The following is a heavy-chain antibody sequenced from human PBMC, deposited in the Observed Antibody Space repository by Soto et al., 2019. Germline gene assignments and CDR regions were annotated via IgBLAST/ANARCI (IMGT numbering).Heavy chain of an antibody. J-gene: IGHJ5*02. CDR1: GGSGRNDNYY. V-gene: IGHV4-61*01. CDR3: ARVGVSKRGWFDP. CDR2: ISFSGNT. Sequence: SETLSLTCSVSGGSGRNDNYYWSWIRQPPGKGLEWIGFISFSGNTKYNPSLRSRVTISLDTSKNQFSLKLSSVTAADTAVYYCARVGVSKRGWFDPWGQGTLVTVSS. D-gene: IGHD3-10*01.